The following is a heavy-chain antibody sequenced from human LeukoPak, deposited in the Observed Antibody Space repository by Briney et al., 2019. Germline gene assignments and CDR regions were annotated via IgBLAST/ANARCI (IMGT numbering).Heavy chain of an antibody. Sequence: PGGSLRLSCAASGFTLITYSMNWVRQAPGKGLEWVSYISSSSDTIYYADSVKGRFTISRDNSKNTLYLQMNSLRAEDTAVYYCAKDDWVAVAGRTLFDYWGQGTLVTVSS. J-gene: IGHJ4*02. CDR3: AKDDWVAVAGRTLFDY. D-gene: IGHD6-19*01. CDR1: GFTLITYS. CDR2: ISSSSDTI. V-gene: IGHV3-48*01.